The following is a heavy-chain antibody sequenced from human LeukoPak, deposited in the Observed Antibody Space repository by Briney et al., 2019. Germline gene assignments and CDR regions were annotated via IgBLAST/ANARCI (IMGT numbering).Heavy chain of an antibody. CDR1: GYRFTSYW. CDR3: ARSTGYTYGYD. CDR2: IYPGDSDA. Sequence: GEALQISFKGSGYRFTSYWIGWVRQMPGKGLGWMGIIYPGDSDARYRPSFQGQVTITADKSISTAYLQWSSLKASDTAMYYCARSTGYTYGYDWGQGTLVTVSS. V-gene: IGHV5-51*01. D-gene: IGHD5-18*01. J-gene: IGHJ4*02.